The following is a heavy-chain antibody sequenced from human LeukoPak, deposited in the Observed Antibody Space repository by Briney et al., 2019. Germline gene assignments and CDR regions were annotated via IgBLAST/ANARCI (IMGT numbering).Heavy chain of an antibody. D-gene: IGHD1-1*01. CDR2: IYYSGNT. V-gene: IGHV4-59*08. CDR3: ARHRAPGTRHAFDI. Sequence: SETLSLTCTVSGGSINSSYWSWIRQPPGKGLEWIGYIYYSGNTTYTPSLKSRVAISVDTSNNQFSLKLSSVTAADTAVYYCARHRAPGTRHAFDIWGQGTMVTVSS. J-gene: IGHJ3*02. CDR1: GGSINSSY.